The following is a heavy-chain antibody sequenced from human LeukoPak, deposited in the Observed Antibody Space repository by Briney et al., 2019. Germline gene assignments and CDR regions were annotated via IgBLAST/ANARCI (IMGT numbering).Heavy chain of an antibody. CDR3: AKGYYYDSSGNPGMDV. D-gene: IGHD3-22*01. CDR1: GFTFSSYA. Sequence: GGSLRLSCAASGFTFSSYAMSWVRQAPGKGLEWVSAISGSGGSTYYADSVKGRFTISRDNSKNALYLQMNSLRAEDTAVYYCAKGYYYDSSGNPGMDVWGQGTTVTVSS. V-gene: IGHV3-23*01. CDR2: ISGSGGST. J-gene: IGHJ6*02.